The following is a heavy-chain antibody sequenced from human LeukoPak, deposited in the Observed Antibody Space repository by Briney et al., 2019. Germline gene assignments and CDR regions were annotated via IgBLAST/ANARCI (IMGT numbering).Heavy chain of an antibody. CDR3: ARGSWTTVTTPLDY. D-gene: IGHD4-17*01. Sequence: GGSLRLSCAASGFTFSNYAMRWVRQAPGKGLEYVSAISSNGGSTYYANSVKGRFTISRDNSKNTLYLQMGSLRAEDMAVYYCARGSWTTVTTPLDYWGQGTLVTVSS. J-gene: IGHJ4*02. V-gene: IGHV3-64*01. CDR2: ISSNGGST. CDR1: GFTFSNYA.